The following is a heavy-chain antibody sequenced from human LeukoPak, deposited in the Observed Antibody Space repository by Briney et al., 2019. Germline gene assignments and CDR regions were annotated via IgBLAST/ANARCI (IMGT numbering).Heavy chain of an antibody. J-gene: IGHJ3*01. CDR1: GGSISSSNW. D-gene: IGHD4-17*01. CDR3: ARVPPDYNDLHDALDL. CDR2: IYYSGST. Sequence: PSETLSLTCAVSGGSISSSNWWSWVRQPPGKGLEWIGYIYYSGSTNYNPSLKSRVTMSVDTSKNQFSLKLTSVTAADTAVYYCARVPPDYNDLHDALDLWGQGTVVTVSS. V-gene: IGHV4-4*02.